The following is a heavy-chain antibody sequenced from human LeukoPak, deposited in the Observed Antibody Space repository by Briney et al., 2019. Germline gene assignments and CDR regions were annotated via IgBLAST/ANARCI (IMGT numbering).Heavy chain of an antibody. J-gene: IGHJ4*02. CDR3: ARDRDYAFDY. V-gene: IGHV3-21*01. D-gene: IGHD4-17*01. CDR1: GFTFSSYA. CDR2: ISSNNRYI. Sequence: GGSLRLSCAASGFTFSSYAMSWVRQAPGKGLEWVSSISSNNRYIYYADSVKGRFTISRDNAKNSLYLQMDSLRDEDTAVYYCARDRDYAFDYWGQGTLVTVSS.